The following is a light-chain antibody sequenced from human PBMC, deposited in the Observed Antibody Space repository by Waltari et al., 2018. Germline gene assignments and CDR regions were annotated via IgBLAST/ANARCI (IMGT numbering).Light chain of an antibody. Sequence: SYELTQPPSVSVSPGQTASITCSGDELGDNYVCWYQQKPGQSPMLVIYQDGERPSGIPERFSGSNSGNTATLTISGTQAMDEADYYCQAWDTSTVVFGGGTELTVL. J-gene: IGLJ2*01. CDR3: QAWDTSTVV. CDR1: ELGDNY. V-gene: IGLV3-1*01. CDR2: QDG.